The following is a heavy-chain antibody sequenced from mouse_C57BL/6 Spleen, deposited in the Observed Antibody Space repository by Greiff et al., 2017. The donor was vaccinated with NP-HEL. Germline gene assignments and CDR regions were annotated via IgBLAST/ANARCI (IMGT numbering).Heavy chain of an antibody. CDR2: IYPGSGST. Sequence: VQLQQPGAELVKPGASVKMSCKASGYTFTSYWITWVKQRPGQGLEWIGDIYPGSGSTNYNEKFKSKATLTVDTSSSTAYMQLSSLTSEDSAVYYCARGTYYGSSPWDYWGQGTSVTVSS. CDR1: GYTFTSYW. CDR3: ARGTYYGSSPWDY. J-gene: IGHJ4*01. D-gene: IGHD1-1*01. V-gene: IGHV1-55*01.